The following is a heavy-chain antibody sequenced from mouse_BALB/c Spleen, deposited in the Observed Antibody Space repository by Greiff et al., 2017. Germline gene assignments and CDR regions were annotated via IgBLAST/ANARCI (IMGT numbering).Heavy chain of an antibody. V-gene: IGHV5-17*02. CDR3: ARGELDY. Sequence: EVQGVESGGGLVQPGGSRKLSCAASGFTFSSFGMHWVRQAPEKGLEWVAYISSGSSTIYYADTVKGRFTISRDNPKNTLFLQMTSLRSEDTAMYYCARGELDYWGQGTTLTVSS. J-gene: IGHJ2*01. CDR1: GFTFSSFG. CDR2: ISSGSSTI.